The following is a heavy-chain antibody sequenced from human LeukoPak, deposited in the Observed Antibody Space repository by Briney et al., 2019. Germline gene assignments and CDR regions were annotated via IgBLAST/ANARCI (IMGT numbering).Heavy chain of an antibody. CDR3: ARRAAAVIDAFDI. V-gene: IGHV4-39*01. D-gene: IGHD6-13*01. J-gene: IGHJ3*02. CDR2: IYYSGST. CDR1: GGSISSSSHY. Sequence: SETLSLTCTVSGGSISSSSHYWGWIRQPPGKGLEWIGSIYYSGSTYYNPSLESRVTISVDTSKNQFSLKLSSVTAADTAVYYCARRAAAVIDAFDIWGQGTMVTVSS.